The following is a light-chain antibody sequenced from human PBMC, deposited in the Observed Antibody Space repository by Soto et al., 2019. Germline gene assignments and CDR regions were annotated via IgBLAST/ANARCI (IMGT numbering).Light chain of an antibody. V-gene: IGLV1-40*01. CDR2: ANN. CDR3: QSYDSSLSSSV. CDR1: SSNIGAGYD. J-gene: IGLJ2*01. Sequence: QSVLTQPPSVSGAPGQRVTISCTGSSSNIGAGYDVHWYQQLPGTAPKLLIYANNIRPSGVPDRFSGSKSGTSASLAITGLQAEDEADYYCQSYDSSLSSSVFGGGTKLTVL.